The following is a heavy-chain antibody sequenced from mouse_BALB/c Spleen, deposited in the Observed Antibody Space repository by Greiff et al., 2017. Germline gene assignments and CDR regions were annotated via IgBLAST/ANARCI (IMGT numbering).Heavy chain of an antibody. V-gene: IGHV1-63*02. CDR1: GYTFTNYW. CDR2: IYPGGGYT. D-gene: IGHD2-14*01. J-gene: IGHJ4*01. Sequence: VKLVESGAELVRPGTSVKISCKASGYTFTNYWLGWVKQRPGHGLEWIGDIYPGGGYTNYNEKFKGKATLTADTSSSTAYMQLSSLTSEDSAVYFCARVYYRYDVGYAMDYWGQGTSVTVSS. CDR3: ARVYYRYDVGYAMDY.